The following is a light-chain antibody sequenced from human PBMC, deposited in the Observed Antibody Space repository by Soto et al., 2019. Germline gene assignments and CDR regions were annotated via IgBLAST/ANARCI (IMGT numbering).Light chain of an antibody. J-gene: IGKJ1*01. CDR1: QSISDT. Sequence: EIVMTQSPATLSVSPGGRATLSCRASQSISDTLAWYQQKPGQAPRLLIHGASTRAPGFPARFSGSGSGTDFTLTISSLQSEDFAVYYCQKYNNWPWTFGHGTKVDIK. CDR3: QKYNNWPWT. V-gene: IGKV3-15*01. CDR2: GAS.